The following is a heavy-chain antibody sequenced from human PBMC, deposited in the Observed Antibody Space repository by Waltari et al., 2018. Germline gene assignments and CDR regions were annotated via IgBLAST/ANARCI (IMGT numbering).Heavy chain of an antibody. V-gene: IGHV3-30*02. J-gene: IGHJ4*02. CDR1: GFMFSNYV. Sequence: QVYLVESGGGVVQPGGSLRLSCAASGFMFSNYVMHWVRQAPGKGLEWVASIRYDGSNTFHADAVEGRFTISRDNSKNTMDLQTSSLRPEDTAVYYCASERGTFGVGRSSFDRWGQGTLVIVSS. D-gene: IGHD3-3*01. CDR3: ASERGTFGVGRSSFDR. CDR2: IRYDGSNT.